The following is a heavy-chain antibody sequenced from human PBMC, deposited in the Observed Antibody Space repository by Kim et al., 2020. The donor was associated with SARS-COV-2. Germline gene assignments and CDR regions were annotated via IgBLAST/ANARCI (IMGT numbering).Heavy chain of an antibody. CDR3: ARGDDGGNSFGY. V-gene: IGHV4-34*01. J-gene: IGHJ4*02. CDR2: INHSGST. D-gene: IGHD2-21*02. Sequence: SETLSLTCAVYGGSFSGYYWSWIRQPPGKGLEWIGEINHSGSTNYNPSLKSRVTISVDTSKNQFSLKLSSVTAADTAVYYCARGDDGGNSFGYWGQGTLVTVSS. CDR1: GGSFSGYY.